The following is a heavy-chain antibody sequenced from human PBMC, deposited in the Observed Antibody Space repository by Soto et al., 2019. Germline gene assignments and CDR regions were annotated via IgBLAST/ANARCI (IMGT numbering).Heavy chain of an antibody. D-gene: IGHD6-13*01. Sequence: SETLSLTCAVYGGSFSGHYWSWIRQPPGKGLEWIGEINHSGSTNYNPSLKSRVTISVDTSKNQFSLKLSSVTAADTAVYYCARGEGYSSSWLDYYYYYYGMDVWGQGTTVTVSS. CDR1: GGSFSGHY. CDR2: INHSGST. CDR3: ARGEGYSSSWLDYYYYYYGMDV. J-gene: IGHJ6*02. V-gene: IGHV4-34*01.